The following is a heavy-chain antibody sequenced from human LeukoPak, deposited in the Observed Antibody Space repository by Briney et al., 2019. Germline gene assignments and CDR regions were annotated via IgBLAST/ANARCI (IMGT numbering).Heavy chain of an antibody. Sequence: ASVKVSCKASGYTFTHYGISWVRQAPGKGLEWMGWIGTYNGNTDYAQKFQGRITLTTDTSASTAYMELSSLRSEDTAVYYCARVVRYSSGPLTDLFPYSFDYWGQGTLVTVSS. V-gene: IGHV1-18*01. CDR2: IGTYNGNT. CDR3: ARVVRYSSGPLTDLFPYSFDY. J-gene: IGHJ4*02. CDR1: GYTFTHYG. D-gene: IGHD6-19*01.